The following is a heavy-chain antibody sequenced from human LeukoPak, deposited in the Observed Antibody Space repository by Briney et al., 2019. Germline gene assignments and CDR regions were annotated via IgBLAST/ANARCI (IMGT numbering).Heavy chain of an antibody. Sequence: GGSLRLSCAASGFTFSTSWMSWVSQAPGKGLEWVAKIKEDGTEKNYEASVKGRFTTPRDNAKNSLYLQMNRLRAEDTAVYYCARGYTCGYWGQGTLVIVSS. D-gene: IGHD5-18*01. V-gene: IGHV3-7*04. J-gene: IGHJ4*02. CDR2: IKEDGTEK. CDR1: GFTFSTSW. CDR3: ARGYTCGY.